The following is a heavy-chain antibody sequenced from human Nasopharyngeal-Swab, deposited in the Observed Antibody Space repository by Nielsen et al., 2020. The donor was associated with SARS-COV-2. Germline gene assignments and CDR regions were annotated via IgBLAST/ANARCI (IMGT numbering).Heavy chain of an antibody. J-gene: IGHJ6*03. CDR1: GFTFSSYS. V-gene: IGHV3-21*01. D-gene: IGHD3-22*01. CDR2: ISSSSSYI. Sequence: GGSLRLSCAASGFTFSSYSMNWVRQAPGKGLEWVSSISSSSSYIYYADSVKGRFTISRDNAKNSLYLQMNSLRAEDTAVYYCARAYYDSEVSGYYYYYMDVWGKGTTVTVSS. CDR3: ARAYYDSEVSGYYYYYMDV.